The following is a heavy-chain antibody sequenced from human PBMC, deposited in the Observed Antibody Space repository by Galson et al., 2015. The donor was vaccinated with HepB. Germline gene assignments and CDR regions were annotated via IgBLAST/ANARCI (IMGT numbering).Heavy chain of an antibody. CDR2: LSWDDVR. J-gene: IGHJ4*02. V-gene: IGHV2-5*02. CDR1: GFSLNDNAVG. Sequence: PALVKPTQTLTLPCTFSGFSLNDNAVGVAWIRQPPRKALEWLALLSWDDVRHYNPSLNNRLAITKDSSKNQVVLTLSDIDPVDTATYYCAHTAGWLPDYWGQGTLVTVST. CDR3: AHTAGWLPDY. D-gene: IGHD5-24*01.